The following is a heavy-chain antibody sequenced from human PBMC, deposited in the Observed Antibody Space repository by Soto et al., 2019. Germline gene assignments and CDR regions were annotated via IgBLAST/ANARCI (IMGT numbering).Heavy chain of an antibody. Sequence: SETLSLTCTVSGGSISSGDYYWSWIRQPPGKGLEWIGSIYYSGSTYYNPSLKSRVTISVDTSKNQFSLKLSSVTAADTAVYYCATHVYWYGGVFDYWGPGTQVT. V-gene: IGHV4-39*01. CDR3: ATHVYWYGGVFDY. D-gene: IGHD2-8*02. CDR1: GGSISSGDYY. CDR2: IYYSGST. J-gene: IGHJ4*02.